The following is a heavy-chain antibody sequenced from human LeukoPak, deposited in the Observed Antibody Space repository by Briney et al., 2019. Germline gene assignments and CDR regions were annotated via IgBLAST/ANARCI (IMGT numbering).Heavy chain of an antibody. CDR3: ARDLGDGYLANDY. D-gene: IGHD5-24*01. CDR1: GGSISSGAYY. Sequence: AQTLSLTCTVSGGSISSGAYYWSWIRQHPGKGLEWIGYFYYGGSTYYNPSLKSRVTISVDTSKNQFSLDLSSVTAADTAVYYCARDLGDGYLANDYWGQGTLVTVSS. V-gene: IGHV4-31*03. CDR2: FYYGGST. J-gene: IGHJ4*02.